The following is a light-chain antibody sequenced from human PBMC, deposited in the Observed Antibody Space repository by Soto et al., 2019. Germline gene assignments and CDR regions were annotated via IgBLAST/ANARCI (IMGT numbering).Light chain of an antibody. Sequence: DIVMTQSPLSLPVTPGEPASISCRSSQSLLHSNGYNYLDWYLQKPGQSPQLLIYLGSNRASGVPARFSGSGSGTDFTLKISRVEAEDVGVYYCMQALQTPLFGQGTRLEIK. V-gene: IGKV2-28*01. CDR3: MQALQTPL. CDR1: QSLLHSNGYNY. J-gene: IGKJ5*01. CDR2: LGS.